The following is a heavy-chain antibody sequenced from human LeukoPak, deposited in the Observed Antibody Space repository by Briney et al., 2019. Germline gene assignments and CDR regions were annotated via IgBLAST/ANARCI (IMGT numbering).Heavy chain of an antibody. V-gene: IGHV4-38-2*02. CDR2: IYHSGST. CDR1: GYSISSGYY. J-gene: IGHJ5*02. D-gene: IGHD4-11*01. CDR3: ARGGFYSNYVRWFDP. Sequence: SETLSLTCTVSGYSISSGYYWGWIRQPPGKGLEWIGSIYHSGSTYYNPSLKSRVTISVDTSKNQFSLKLSSVTAADTAVYYCARGGFYSNYVRWFDPWGQGTLVTVSS.